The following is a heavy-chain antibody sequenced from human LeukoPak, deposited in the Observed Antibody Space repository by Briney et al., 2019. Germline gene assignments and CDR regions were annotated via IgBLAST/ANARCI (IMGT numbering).Heavy chain of an antibody. CDR1: GYTFSSSG. CDR3: VKDYSYVIDY. J-gene: IGHJ4*02. V-gene: IGHV1-18*01. CDR2: ISANNGDI. Sequence: ASVRVSCKTSGYTFSSSGFSWVRQAPGQGLEWMGWISANNGDIHPAQKFQGRVTLTIDTSTSTAYMELRSLRFDDTAVYYCVKDYSYVIDYWGQGTLVTVSS. D-gene: IGHD5-18*01.